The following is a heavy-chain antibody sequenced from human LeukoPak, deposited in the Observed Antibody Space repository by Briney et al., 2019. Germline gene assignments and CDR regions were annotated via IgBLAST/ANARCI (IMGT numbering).Heavy chain of an antibody. V-gene: IGHV3-7*01. Sequence: GGSLRLSCAASGFTFSSYAMSWVRQAPGKGLEWVANIKQDGSEKYYVDSVKGRFTISRDNAKNSLYLQMNSLRAEDTAVYYCARDQQQLVYYYYGMDVWGQGTTVTVSS. D-gene: IGHD6-13*01. CDR3: ARDQQQLVYYYYGMDV. CDR1: GFTFSSYA. CDR2: IKQDGSEK. J-gene: IGHJ6*02.